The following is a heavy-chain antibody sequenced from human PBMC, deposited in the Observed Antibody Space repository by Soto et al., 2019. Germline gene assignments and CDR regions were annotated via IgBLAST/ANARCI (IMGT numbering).Heavy chain of an antibody. J-gene: IGHJ4*02. CDR2: IWYDGSIK. CDR1: GFTFSSYG. CDR3: ARTLDYDYGDLTEDY. V-gene: IGHV3-33*01. D-gene: IGHD4-17*01. Sequence: QVQLVESGGGVVQPGRSLRLSCAASGFTFSSYGMHWVRQAPGKGLEWVAVIWYDGSIKNYADSVKGRFTISRDNSKNMLYLQMNSLRAEDTAVYYCARTLDYDYGDLTEDYWGQGTLVTVSS.